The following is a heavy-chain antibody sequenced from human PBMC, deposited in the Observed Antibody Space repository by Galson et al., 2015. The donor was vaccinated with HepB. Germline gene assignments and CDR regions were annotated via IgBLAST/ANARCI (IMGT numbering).Heavy chain of an antibody. Sequence: SLRLSCAASGFTFNTYWMTWVRQSPGKGLEWVANIKEDGSVRYYVDSVKGRFTISRDNANNLLFLQMNSLRVEDTAVYYCARDQNYAFGGSWYDAFDMWGQGTMVTVSS. V-gene: IGHV3-7*01. J-gene: IGHJ3*02. CDR1: GFTFNTYW. CDR2: IKEDGSVR. CDR3: ARDQNYAFGGSWYDAFDM. D-gene: IGHD6-13*01.